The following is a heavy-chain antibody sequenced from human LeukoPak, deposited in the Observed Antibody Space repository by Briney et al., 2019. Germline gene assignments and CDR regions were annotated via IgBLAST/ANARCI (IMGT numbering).Heavy chain of an antibody. Sequence: SETLSLTCTVSGGSISSYYWSWIRQPAGKGLEWIGRIYTSGSTNYNPSLKSRVTMSVDTSKNQFSLKLSSVTAADTAVYYCARGYYYDSSGYYPLDAFDIWGQGTMVPVSS. V-gene: IGHV4-4*07. CDR1: GGSISSYY. CDR2: IYTSGST. J-gene: IGHJ3*02. CDR3: ARGYYYDSSGYYPLDAFDI. D-gene: IGHD3-22*01.